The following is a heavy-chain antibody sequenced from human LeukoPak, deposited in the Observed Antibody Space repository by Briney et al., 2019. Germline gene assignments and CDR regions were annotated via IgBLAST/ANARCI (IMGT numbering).Heavy chain of an antibody. CDR1: GYTFAGYY. CDR2: VNPNGGGT. Sequence: GASVKVSCKASGYTFAGYYVHWVRQAPGQGLEWMGWVNPNGGGTKNAQKFQGRVTMTRDTSITTAYMELSSLRSEDTAVYYCARTLVRYLDRHYYMDVWGKGTTVTVSS. J-gene: IGHJ6*03. V-gene: IGHV1-2*02. D-gene: IGHD3-3*01. CDR3: ARTLVRYLDRHYYMDV.